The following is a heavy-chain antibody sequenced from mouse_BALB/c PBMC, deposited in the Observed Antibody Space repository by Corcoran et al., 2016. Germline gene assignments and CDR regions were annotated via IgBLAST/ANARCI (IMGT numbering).Heavy chain of an antibody. J-gene: IGHJ3*01. CDR1: GYTFTEYT. V-gene: IGHV1-62-2*01. Sequence: VQLQQSGAELVKPGASVKLSCKASGYTFTEYTIHWVKQRSGQGLEWIGWFYPRSKTTKDNEKFKDKATLTADKSSSTVYMELSRLTSEDSAVYCCARHAYSRDGGRAYWGQGTLVTVSA. CDR3: ARHAYSRDGGRAY. CDR2: FYPRSKTT. D-gene: IGHD2-14*01.